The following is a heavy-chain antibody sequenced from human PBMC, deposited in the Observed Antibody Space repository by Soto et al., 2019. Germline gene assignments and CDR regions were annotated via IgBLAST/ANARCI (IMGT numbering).Heavy chain of an antibody. CDR1: GYTFTGYY. Sequence: GASVKVSCKASGYTFTGYYMHWVRQAPGQGLEWMGWINPNSGGTNYAQKFQGWVTMTRDTSISTAYMELSRLRSDDTAVYYCARDAKDIVVVPAAMSQRDTAMVYMGAFDIWGQGTMVTVSS. V-gene: IGHV1-2*04. D-gene: IGHD2-2*01. CDR2: INPNSGGT. CDR3: ARDAKDIVVVPAAMSQRDTAMVYMGAFDI. J-gene: IGHJ3*02.